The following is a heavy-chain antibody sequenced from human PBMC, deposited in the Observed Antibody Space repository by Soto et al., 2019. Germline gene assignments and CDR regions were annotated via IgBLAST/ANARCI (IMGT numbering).Heavy chain of an antibody. CDR2: IKQAGSEK. CDR1: GFTFSSYW. V-gene: IGHV3-7*01. D-gene: IGHD2-8*01. Sequence: GGSLRLSWAASGFTFSSYWLSWVRQAPGNALEWVANIKQAGSEKYYVDSVKGRFTISRDNAKNSLYLQMNSLRAEDTAVYYCARESCTNGVCFPTYYYYGTHVWGKGTTVTVSS. CDR3: ARESCTNGVCFPTYYYYGTHV. J-gene: IGHJ6*04.